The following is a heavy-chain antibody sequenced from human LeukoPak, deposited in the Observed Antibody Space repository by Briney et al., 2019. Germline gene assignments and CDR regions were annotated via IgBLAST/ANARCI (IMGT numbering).Heavy chain of an antibody. CDR3: ARDSRITMIPYGMDV. D-gene: IGHD3-22*01. CDR2: INPRDGSI. CDR1: GYTFTSYY. J-gene: IGHJ6*02. V-gene: IGHV1-46*01. Sequence: ASVKVSCKASGYTFTSYYMHWVRQAPGQGLEWMGIINPRDGSISYAQKFQGRVTMTRATSTSTVYMELSSLSSEDTAVYYCARDSRITMIPYGMDVWGQGTTVTVSS.